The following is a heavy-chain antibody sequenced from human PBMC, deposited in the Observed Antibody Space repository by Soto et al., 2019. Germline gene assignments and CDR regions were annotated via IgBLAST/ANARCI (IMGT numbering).Heavy chain of an antibody. CDR1: GFTFSSYW. V-gene: IGHV3-74*01. J-gene: IGHJ4*02. D-gene: IGHD4-17*01. Sequence: EVQLVESGGGLVQPGGSLRLSCAASGFTFSSYWMHWVRQAPGKGLVWVARMNSDGSSTTYADSVKGRFTISRDNAKNTRYLQMNSLRAEDTAVYYCARKGDDYGDYVDYWGQGTLVTVSS. CDR3: ARKGDDYGDYVDY. CDR2: MNSDGSST.